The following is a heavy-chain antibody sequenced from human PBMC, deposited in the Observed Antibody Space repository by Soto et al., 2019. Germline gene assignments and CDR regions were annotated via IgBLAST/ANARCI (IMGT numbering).Heavy chain of an antibody. V-gene: IGHV3-30-3*01. CDR2: ISYDGSNK. Sequence: SGGSLRLSCAASGFTFSSYAMHWVRQAPGKGLEWVAVISYDGSNKYYADSVKGRFTISRDNSKNTLYLQMNSLRAEDTAVYYCARDRPDYGGNSLFDYWGQGTLVTVSS. CDR3: ARDRPDYGGNSLFDY. CDR1: GFTFSSYA. D-gene: IGHD4-17*01. J-gene: IGHJ4*02.